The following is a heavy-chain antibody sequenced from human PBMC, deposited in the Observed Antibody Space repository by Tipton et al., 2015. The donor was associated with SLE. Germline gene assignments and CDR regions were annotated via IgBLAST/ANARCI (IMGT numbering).Heavy chain of an antibody. D-gene: IGHD3-22*01. CDR1: GGSFSGYY. V-gene: IGHV4-34*01. CDR3: VRGGYYDSGGYSPYHYYAMDV. CDR2: INHSGST. J-gene: IGHJ6*02. Sequence: TLSLTCAVYGGSFSGYYWTWIRQTPGKGLEWIGEINHSGSTNYNPSLKSRATISVDSSKNRFSLKLSSVTTADTAVYYCVRGGYYDSGGYSPYHYYAMDVWGQGATVTVSS.